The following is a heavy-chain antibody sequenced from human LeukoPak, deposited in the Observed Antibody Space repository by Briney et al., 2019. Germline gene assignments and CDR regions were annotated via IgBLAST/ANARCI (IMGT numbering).Heavy chain of an antibody. V-gene: IGHV3-11*01. CDR2: ISSSGSTI. D-gene: IGHD3-22*01. J-gene: IGHJ4*02. CDR3: ARRAYYYDSSGPHFDY. CDR1: GFTFSDYY. Sequence: PGGSLRLSCAASGFTFSDYYMSWIRQAPGKGLEWVSYISSSGSTIYYADSVKGRFTISRDNAKNSLYLQMNSLRAEDTAVYYCARRAYYYDSSGPHFDYRGQGTLVTVSS.